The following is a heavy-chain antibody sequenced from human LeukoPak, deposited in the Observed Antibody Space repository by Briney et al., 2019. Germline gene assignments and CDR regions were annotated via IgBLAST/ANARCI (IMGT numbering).Heavy chain of an antibody. CDR3: ARYCSSTSCYDHGDAFDI. D-gene: IGHD2-2*01. J-gene: IGHJ3*02. CDR2: IYYSGST. Sequence: PSETLSLTCTVSGGSISSGDYYWSWIRQPPGKGLEWIGYIYYSGSTYYNPSLKSRVTISVDTSKNQFSLKLSSVTAADTAVYYCARYCSSTSCYDHGDAFDIWGQGTMVTVPS. CDR1: GGSISSGDYY. V-gene: IGHV4-30-4*08.